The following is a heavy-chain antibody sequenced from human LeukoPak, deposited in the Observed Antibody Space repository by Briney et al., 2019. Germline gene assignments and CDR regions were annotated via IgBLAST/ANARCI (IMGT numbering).Heavy chain of an antibody. J-gene: IGHJ4*02. Sequence: GGSLRLSCAASGFTFSSNSMNWVRQAPGKGLEWVSYISSTGGTIYYADSMKGRFTISRDNAKNSLYLQMNSLRAEDTAVYYCAILLLYCSSTSCSFDYWGQGTLVTVSS. V-gene: IGHV3-48*04. CDR2: ISSTGGTI. CDR3: AILLLYCSSTSCSFDY. D-gene: IGHD2-2*01. CDR1: GFTFSSNS.